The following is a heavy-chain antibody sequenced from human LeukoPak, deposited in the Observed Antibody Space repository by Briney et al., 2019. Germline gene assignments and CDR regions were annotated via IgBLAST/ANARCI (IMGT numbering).Heavy chain of an antibody. CDR2: ISYSGSI. V-gene: IGHV4-39*01. D-gene: IGHD2-8*02. CDR1: GFTFRSYEFN. CDR3: ARQGRHCPGGICLYGMDV. J-gene: IGHJ6*02. Sequence: GSLRLSCAASGFTFRSYEFNWVRQSPGKGLEWIGSISYSGSIYYNPSLETRVTISVDTSKNQFSLKLSSVTAADTAVYYCARQGRHCPGGICLYGMDVWDQGTTVTVSS.